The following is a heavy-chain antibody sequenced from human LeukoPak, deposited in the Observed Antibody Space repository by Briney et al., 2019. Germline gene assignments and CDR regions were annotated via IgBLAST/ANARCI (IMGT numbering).Heavy chain of an antibody. D-gene: IGHD6-13*01. J-gene: IGHJ1*01. CDR2: IIPILGIA. CDR3: AKSGQQLPEYFQH. CDR1: GGTFSSYA. Sequence: RASVKVSCKASGGTFSSYAISWVRQAPGQGLEWMGRIIPILGIANYAQKFQGRVTITADKSTSTAYMELSSLRSEDTAVYYCAKSGQQLPEYFQHWGQGTLVTVSS. V-gene: IGHV1-69*04.